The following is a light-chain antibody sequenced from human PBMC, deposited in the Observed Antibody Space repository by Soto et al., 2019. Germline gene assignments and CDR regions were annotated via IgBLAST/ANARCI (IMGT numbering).Light chain of an antibody. J-gene: IGKJ5*01. Sequence: EIVLTQSPGTLSLSPGERATLSCRASQSVSSSYLAWYQQKPGQAPRRLIYGASRRPTGIPDRFSGSGSGTDFTLTISRLEPEDFAVYYCQQYGGSPPITFGQGTRLDIK. CDR2: GAS. V-gene: IGKV3-20*01. CDR1: QSVSSSY. CDR3: QQYGGSPPIT.